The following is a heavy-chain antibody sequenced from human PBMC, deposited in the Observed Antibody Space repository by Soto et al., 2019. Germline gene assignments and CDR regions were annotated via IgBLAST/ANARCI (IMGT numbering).Heavy chain of an antibody. CDR3: AMDSGSYVPVGY. J-gene: IGHJ4*02. V-gene: IGHV4-61*01. D-gene: IGHD3-10*01. Sequence: SETLSLTCTVSGGSVSRGSYYWSWIRQPPGKGLEWIGYIYYSGSTNYNPSLKSRVTISVDTSKNQFSLKLSSVTAADTAVYYCAMDSGSYVPVGYWGQGTLVTVSS. CDR1: GGSVSRGSYY. CDR2: IYYSGST.